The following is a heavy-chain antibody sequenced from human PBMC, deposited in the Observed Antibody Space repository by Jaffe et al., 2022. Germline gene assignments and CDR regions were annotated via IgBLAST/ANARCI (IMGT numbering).Heavy chain of an antibody. D-gene: IGHD2-8*02. CDR3: ARDPIKYCTGGVCFTGDAFDI. Sequence: QVQLVQSGAEVKKPGASVKVSCKASGYTFTSYYMHWVRQAPGQGLEWMGIINPSGGSTSYAQKFQGRVTMTRDTSTSTVYMELSSLRSEDTAVYYCARDPIKYCTGGVCFTGDAFDIWGQGTMVTVSS. CDR2: INPSGGST. V-gene: IGHV1-46*03. J-gene: IGHJ3*02. CDR1: GYTFTSYY.